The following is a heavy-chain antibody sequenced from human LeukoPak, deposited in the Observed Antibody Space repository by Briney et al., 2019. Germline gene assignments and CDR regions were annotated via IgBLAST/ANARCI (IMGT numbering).Heavy chain of an antibody. CDR2: IYYSGST. V-gene: IGHV4-39*07. D-gene: IGHD4-17*01. CDR1: GGSISSSSYY. Sequence: SETLSLTCTVSGGSISSSSYYWGWIRQPPGKGLEWIGSIYYSGSTYYNPSLKSRVTISVDTSKNQFSLKLSSVTAADTAVYYCARPATVTTEGWFDPWGQGTLVTVSS. CDR3: ARPATVTTEGWFDP. J-gene: IGHJ5*02.